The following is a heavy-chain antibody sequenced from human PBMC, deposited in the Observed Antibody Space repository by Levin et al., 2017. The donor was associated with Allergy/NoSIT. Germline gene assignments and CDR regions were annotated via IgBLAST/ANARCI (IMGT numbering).Heavy chain of an antibody. V-gene: IGHV3-73*01. CDR1: GFTFSGSA. J-gene: IGHJ4*02. CDR3: ASPSPTNFDILTGYSSAY. Sequence: PGGSLRLSCAASGFTFSGSAMHWVRQASGKGLEWVGRIKSKANNYATAYAASVKGRFTISRDDSKNTAYLQMNSLKTEDTAVYYCASPSPTNFDILTGYSSAYWGQGTLVTVSS. D-gene: IGHD3-9*01. CDR2: IKSKANNYAT.